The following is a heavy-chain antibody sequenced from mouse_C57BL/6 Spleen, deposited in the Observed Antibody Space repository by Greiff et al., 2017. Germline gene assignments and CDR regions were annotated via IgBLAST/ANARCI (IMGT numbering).Heavy chain of an antibody. V-gene: IGHV14-4*01. CDR3: TTNKYFDV. CDR2: IDPENGDT. CDR1: GFNIKDDY. J-gene: IGHJ1*03. Sequence: EVQLQQSGAELVRPGASVKLSCTASGFNIKDDYMHWVKLRPEQGLEWIGWIDPENGDTEYASKFQGKATITADTSSNTAYLQLSSLTSEDTAVYYCTTNKYFDVWGTGTTVTVSS.